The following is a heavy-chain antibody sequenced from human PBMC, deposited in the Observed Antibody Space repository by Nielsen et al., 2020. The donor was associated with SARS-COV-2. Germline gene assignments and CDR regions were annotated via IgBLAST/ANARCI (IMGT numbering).Heavy chain of an antibody. CDR2: ISSSSSTI. Sequence: GESLKISCAASGFTFSSYSMNWVRQAPGKGLEWVSYISSSSSTIYYADSVKGRFTISRDNSKNTLYLQMNSLRAEDTAVYYCAKGYSSSWYLFDYWGQGTLVTVSS. CDR1: GFTFSSYS. J-gene: IGHJ4*02. V-gene: IGHV3-48*01. D-gene: IGHD6-13*01. CDR3: AKGYSSSWYLFDY.